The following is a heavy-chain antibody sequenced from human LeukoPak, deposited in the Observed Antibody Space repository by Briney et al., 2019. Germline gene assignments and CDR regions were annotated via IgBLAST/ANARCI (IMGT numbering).Heavy chain of an antibody. V-gene: IGHV1-69*13. CDR1: GGTFSSYA. D-gene: IGHD5-18*01. Sequence: GASVKVSCKASGGTFSSYAISWVRQAPGQGLEWMGGIIPIFGTANYAQKFQGRVTITADESTSTAYMELSSLRSEDTAVYYCAREGIEAMARSYYYYYMDVWGKGTTVTVSS. J-gene: IGHJ6*03. CDR2: IIPIFGTA. CDR3: AREGIEAMARSYYYYYMDV.